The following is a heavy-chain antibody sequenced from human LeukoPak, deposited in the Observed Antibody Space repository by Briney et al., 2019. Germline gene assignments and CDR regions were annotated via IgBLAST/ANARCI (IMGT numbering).Heavy chain of an antibody. CDR1: GGSISSSSYY. D-gene: IGHD6-19*01. V-gene: IGHV4-39*07. Sequence: PSETLSLTCTVSGGSISSSSYYWGWIRQPPGKGLEWIGSIYYSGSTYYNPSLKGRVTISVDTSKNQFSLKLSSVTAADTAVYYCARAEVAVAGTYDYWGQGTLVTVSS. CDR3: ARAEVAVAGTYDY. CDR2: IYYSGST. J-gene: IGHJ4*02.